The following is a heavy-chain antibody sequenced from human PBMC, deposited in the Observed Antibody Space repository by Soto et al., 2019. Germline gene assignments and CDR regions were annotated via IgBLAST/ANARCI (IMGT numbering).Heavy chain of an antibody. J-gene: IGHJ4*02. V-gene: IGHV2-5*02. CDR3: AHSRNLITEDAQVGDFDY. CDR2: IYWDDDE. CDR1: GFSLNTDGEG. D-gene: IGHD3-10*01. Sequence: QITLKESGPTQVKPTQTLTLTCSFSGFSLNTDGEGVGWVSQPPGEALEWLAPIYWDDDERYSPSLKTRLTITKDPSKNQVVLIMTNMDPVDTATYYCAHSRNLITEDAQVGDFDYWGQGTLVTVSS.